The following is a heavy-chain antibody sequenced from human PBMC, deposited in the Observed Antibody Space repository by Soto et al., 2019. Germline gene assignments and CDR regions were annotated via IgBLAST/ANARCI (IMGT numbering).Heavy chain of an antibody. Sequence: SETLSLTCAVSSGSISSSNWWSWVRQPPGKGLEWIGEIYHSGSTNYNPSLKSRVTISVDKSKNQFSLKLSSVTAADTAVYYCARDPGDYDILTGYYRAGFDYWGQGTLVTVSS. J-gene: IGHJ4*02. CDR3: ARDPGDYDILTGYYRAGFDY. D-gene: IGHD3-9*01. V-gene: IGHV4-4*02. CDR1: SGSISSSNW. CDR2: IYHSGST.